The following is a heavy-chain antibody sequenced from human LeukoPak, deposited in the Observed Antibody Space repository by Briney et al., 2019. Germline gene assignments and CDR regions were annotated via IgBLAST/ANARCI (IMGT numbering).Heavy chain of an antibody. V-gene: IGHV6-1*01. CDR2: TYYRSKWYN. Sequence: SQTLSLTCAISGDSVSSNSAAWNWIRQSPSRGLEWLGRTYYRSKWYNDYAVSVKSRITINPDTPKNQFSLQLNSVTPEDTAVYYCARDSGWYGGYYYYYYGMDVWGQGTTVTVSS. CDR3: ARDSGWYGGYYYYYYGMDV. D-gene: IGHD6-19*01. J-gene: IGHJ6*02. CDR1: GDSVSSNSAA.